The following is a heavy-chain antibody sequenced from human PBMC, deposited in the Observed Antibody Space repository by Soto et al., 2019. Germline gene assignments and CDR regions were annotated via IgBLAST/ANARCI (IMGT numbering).Heavy chain of an antibody. CDR1: GFTFSSYG. D-gene: IGHD2-15*01. CDR3: ARERLGYCSGGSCYWGSDY. V-gene: IGHV3-33*01. Sequence: QVQLVESGGGVVQPGRSLRLSCAASGFTFSSYGMHWVRQAPGKGLEWVAVIWYDGSNKYYADSVKGRFTISRDNSKNTLYLRMNRLRAEDTAVYYCARERLGYCSGGSCYWGSDYWGEGSLVTVSS. CDR2: IWYDGSNK. J-gene: IGHJ4*02.